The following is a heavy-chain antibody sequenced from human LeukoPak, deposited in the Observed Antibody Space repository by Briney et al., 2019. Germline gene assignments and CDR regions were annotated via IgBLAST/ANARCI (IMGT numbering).Heavy chain of an antibody. CDR3: AKALPTNGDLFYY. CDR2: ISYDGSNK. V-gene: IGHV3-30*18. J-gene: IGHJ4*02. CDR1: GFAFSSYG. Sequence: GGSLRLSCAASGFAFSSYGMHWVRQAPGKGLEWVAVISYDGSNKYYADSVKGRFTISRDNSKNTLYLQMNSLRAEDTAVYYCAKALPTNGDLFYYWGQGTLVTVSS. D-gene: IGHD4-17*01.